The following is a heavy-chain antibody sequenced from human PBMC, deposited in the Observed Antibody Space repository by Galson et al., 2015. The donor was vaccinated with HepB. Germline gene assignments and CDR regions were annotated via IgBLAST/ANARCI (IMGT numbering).Heavy chain of an antibody. V-gene: IGHV3-11*01. Sequence: SLRLSCAASGFTFSDYYMSWIRQAPGKGLEWVSYISSSGSTIYYADSVKGRFTISRDNAKNSLYLQMNSLRAEDTAVYYCARGIMIFGVVTNDAFDIWGQGTMVTVSS. CDR3: ARGIMIFGVVTNDAFDI. J-gene: IGHJ3*02. CDR2: ISSSGSTI. CDR1: GFTFSDYY. D-gene: IGHD3-3*01.